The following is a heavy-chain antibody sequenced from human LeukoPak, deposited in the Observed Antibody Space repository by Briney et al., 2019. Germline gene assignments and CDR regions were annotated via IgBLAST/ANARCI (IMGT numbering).Heavy chain of an antibody. CDR2: IYTSGST. D-gene: IGHD5-18*01. CDR1: GGSISSYY. Sequence: SETLSLTCTVSGGSISSYYWSWIRQPAGKGLEWIGRIYTSGSTNYNPSLKSRVTMSVDMSKNQFSLKLSSVTAADTAVYYCARAGRGYSYGSWAFDIWGQGTMVTVSS. J-gene: IGHJ3*02. CDR3: ARAGRGYSYGSWAFDI. V-gene: IGHV4-4*07.